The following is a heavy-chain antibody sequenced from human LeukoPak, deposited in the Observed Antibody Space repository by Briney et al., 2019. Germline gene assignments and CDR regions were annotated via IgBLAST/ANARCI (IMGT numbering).Heavy chain of an antibody. V-gene: IGHV3-21*01. Sequence: PGGSLRLSCAASGFTFSSYSMNWVRQAPGKGLEWDSSISSSSSYIYYADSVKGRFTISRDNAKNSLYLQMDSLRAEDTAVYYCARGLNLHCGGDCYAHYFDYWGQGSLVTVSS. CDR2: ISSSSSYI. J-gene: IGHJ4*02. D-gene: IGHD2-21*02. CDR1: GFTFSSYS. CDR3: ARGLNLHCGGDCYAHYFDY.